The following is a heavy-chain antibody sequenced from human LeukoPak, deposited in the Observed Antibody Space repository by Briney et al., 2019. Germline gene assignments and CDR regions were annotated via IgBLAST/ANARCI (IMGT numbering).Heavy chain of an antibody. J-gene: IGHJ5*02. CDR1: GGSISSTSYY. D-gene: IGHD1-26*01. CDR2: IYYSGST. CDR3: ARAKWELVRGVNWFDP. Sequence: SETLSLTCTASGGSISSTSYYWGWIRQPPGKGLEWIGSIYYSGSTYYNPSLKSRVTMSVDMSKNQFSLKLSSVTAADTAVYYCARAKWELVRGVNWFDPWGQGTLVTVSS. V-gene: IGHV4-39*01.